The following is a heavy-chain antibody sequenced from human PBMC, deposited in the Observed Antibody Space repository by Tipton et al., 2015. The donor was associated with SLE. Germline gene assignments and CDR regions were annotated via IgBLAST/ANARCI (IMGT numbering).Heavy chain of an antibody. D-gene: IGHD1-26*01. V-gene: IGHV4-4*02. CDR1: GASINSTNW. CDR2: IYHSGSA. J-gene: IGHJ3*02. Sequence: TLSLTCTISGASINSTNWWSWVRQPPGKGLGWIGEIYHSGSANYNPSLTSRVTISVDKSNNQFSLKVTSVTAADTAVYYCARGSGGTYCDAFDIWGQGTLVTVSS. CDR3: ARGSGGTYCDAFDI.